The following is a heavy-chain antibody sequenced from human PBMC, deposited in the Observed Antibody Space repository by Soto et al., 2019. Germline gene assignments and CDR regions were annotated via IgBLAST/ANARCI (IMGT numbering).Heavy chain of an antibody. J-gene: IGHJ4*02. CDR3: ARGIRLAVTTATFDY. V-gene: IGHV3-33*01. D-gene: IGHD4-17*01. Sequence: QVQLVESVGGVVQPGRSLRLSCAASGFTFSSYGMHWVRQAPGKGLEWVAVIWYDGSNKYYADSVKGRFTISRDNSKNTLYLQMNSLRAEDTAVYYCARGIRLAVTTATFDYWGQGTLVTVSS. CDR1: GFTFSSYG. CDR2: IWYDGSNK.